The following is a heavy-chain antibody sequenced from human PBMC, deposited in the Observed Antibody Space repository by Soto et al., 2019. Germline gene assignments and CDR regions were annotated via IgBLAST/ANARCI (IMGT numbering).Heavy chain of an antibody. Sequence: ESGGGVVQPGRSLRLSCAASGFTFSSYAMHWVRQAPGKGLEWVAVISYDGSNKYYADSVKGRFTISRDNSKNTLYLQMNSLRAEDTAVYYCARDGGYSYGYNYYYGMDVWGQGTTVTVSS. CDR3: ARDGGYSYGYNYYYGMDV. D-gene: IGHD5-18*01. CDR1: GFTFSSYA. V-gene: IGHV3-30-3*01. CDR2: ISYDGSNK. J-gene: IGHJ6*02.